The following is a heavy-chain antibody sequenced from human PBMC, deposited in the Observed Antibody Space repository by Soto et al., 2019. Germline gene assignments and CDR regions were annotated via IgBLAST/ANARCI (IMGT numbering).Heavy chain of an antibody. D-gene: IGHD6-19*01. CDR3: ARAVAVAADFDY. CDR1: GYTSTGYA. V-gene: IGHV1-3*01. Sequence: ASVKVSCKASGYTSTGYAIHWVRQAPGQRLEWMGWINAGNGNTKYSQKFQGRVTITRDTSASTAYMELSSLRSEDTAVYYCARAVAVAADFDYWGEGTLVTVAS. J-gene: IGHJ4*02. CDR2: INAGNGNT.